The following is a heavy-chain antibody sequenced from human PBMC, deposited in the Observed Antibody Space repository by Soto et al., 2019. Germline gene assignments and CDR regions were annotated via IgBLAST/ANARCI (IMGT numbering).Heavy chain of an antibody. D-gene: IGHD4-17*01. V-gene: IGHV4-59*01. Sequence: SETLSLTCTVSGGSISSYYWSWIRQPPGKGLEWIGYIYYSGSTNYNPSLKSRVTISVDTSKNQFSLKLSSVTAEDTAVYYCANYGDYRRGPIDYWGQGTLVTVSS. J-gene: IGHJ4*02. CDR3: ANYGDYRRGPIDY. CDR1: GGSISSYY. CDR2: IYYSGST.